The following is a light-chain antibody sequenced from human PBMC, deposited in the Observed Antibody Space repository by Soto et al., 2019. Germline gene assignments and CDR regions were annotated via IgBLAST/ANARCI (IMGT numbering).Light chain of an antibody. Sequence: DIQMTQSPSSLSASVGDRVTITCRASQSISNYLNWYQQKPGKAPKLLIYAASNLPGGVPSRFSGSGSGTDFTLTISSLQPEDFATYYCQQSYSTPYTFGQGTNLEI. V-gene: IGKV1-39*01. CDR2: AAS. CDR3: QQSYSTPYT. CDR1: QSISNY. J-gene: IGKJ2*01.